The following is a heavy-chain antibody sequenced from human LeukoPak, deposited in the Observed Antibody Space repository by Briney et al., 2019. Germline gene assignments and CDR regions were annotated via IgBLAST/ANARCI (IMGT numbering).Heavy chain of an antibody. CDR3: ARQSSYLATGTPRIDSWFDP. Sequence: KSSETLSLTCAVSGYSISSGYYWGWIRQPPGKGLAWVGSIYHSGSTYYSPSLKSRVTISVDTSKNQFSLKLTSVTAADTAVYYCARQSSYLATGTPRIDSWFDPCGQGELVTVSS. V-gene: IGHV4-38-2*01. CDR1: GYSISSGYY. J-gene: IGHJ5*02. CDR2: IYHSGST. D-gene: IGHD6-13*01.